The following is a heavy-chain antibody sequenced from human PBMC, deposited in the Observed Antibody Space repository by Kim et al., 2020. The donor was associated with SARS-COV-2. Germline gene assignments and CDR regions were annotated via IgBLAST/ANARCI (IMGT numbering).Heavy chain of an antibody. Sequence: KRRFTISRDHSKNTLYLQMNSLRAEDTAVYYCARDPRVWFGELSPYYFDYWGQGTLVTVSS. V-gene: IGHV3-30*01. CDR3: ARDPRVWFGELSPYYFDY. D-gene: IGHD3-10*01. J-gene: IGHJ4*02.